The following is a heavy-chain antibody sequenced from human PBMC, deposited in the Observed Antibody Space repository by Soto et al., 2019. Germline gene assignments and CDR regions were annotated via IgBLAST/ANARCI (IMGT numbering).Heavy chain of an antibody. CDR2: INAGNGNT. V-gene: IGHV1-3*05. CDR1: GYTFTAYA. CDR3: ARSAISPFGGLIGPFDY. J-gene: IGHJ4*02. D-gene: IGHD3-16*02. Sequence: QVQLVQSGAEEKKPGASVKVSCKASGYTFTAYAMHWVRQAPGQRLEWMGWINAGNGNTRYSQKFQTRVTITSDTYASTAHMELSSLRFEDTAVYYCARSAISPFGGLIGPFDYWGQGNLVAVSS.